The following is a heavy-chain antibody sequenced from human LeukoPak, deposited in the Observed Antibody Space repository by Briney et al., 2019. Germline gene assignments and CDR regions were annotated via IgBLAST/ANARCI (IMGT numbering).Heavy chain of an antibody. Sequence: GGSLRLSCVASGFTFSSYAMTWVRQAPGKGLEWVSAITGSGGSTYYADSVQGRFTISRDNSKNMLYLQMTSLRAEDTAVYYCAKGGNVVVVTFMDVWGKGTTITVSS. CDR2: ITGSGGST. V-gene: IGHV3-23*01. D-gene: IGHD2-2*01. J-gene: IGHJ6*03. CDR1: GFTFSSYA. CDR3: AKGGNVVVVTFMDV.